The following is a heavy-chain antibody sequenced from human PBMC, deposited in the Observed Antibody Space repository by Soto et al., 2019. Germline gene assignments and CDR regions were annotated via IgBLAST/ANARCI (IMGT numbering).Heavy chain of an antibody. CDR2: ISSSSSYI. CDR1: GFTFSSYS. Sequence: EVQLVESGGGLVKPGGSLRLSCAASGFTFSSYSMNWVRQAPGKGLEWVSSISSSSSYIYYADSVKGRFTISRDNAXTXPYLQMNSLRAEDTDVYYCARASGRTTVVTGDAFDIWGQGTMVTVSS. V-gene: IGHV3-21*01. CDR3: ARASGRTTVVTGDAFDI. J-gene: IGHJ3*02. D-gene: IGHD4-17*01.